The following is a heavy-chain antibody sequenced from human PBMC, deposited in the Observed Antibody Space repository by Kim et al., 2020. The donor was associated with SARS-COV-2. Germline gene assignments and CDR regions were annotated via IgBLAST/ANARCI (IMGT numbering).Heavy chain of an antibody. J-gene: IGHJ5*02. CDR2: IKSKTDGGTR. D-gene: IGHD5-12*01. V-gene: IGHV3-15*01. Sequence: GGSLRLSCAASGFTFSNTWMSWVRQAPGKGLEWVGRIKSKTDGGTRDHAAPVKGRFTISRDDSKNTLYLQMNSLKIEDTAVYYCTADARYSIIWDRGLDPWGQGALVTVSS. CDR1: GFTFSNTW. CDR3: TADARYSIIWDRGLDP.